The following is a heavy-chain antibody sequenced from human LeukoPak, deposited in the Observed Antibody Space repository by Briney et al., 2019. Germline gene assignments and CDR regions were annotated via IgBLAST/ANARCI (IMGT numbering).Heavy chain of an antibody. J-gene: IGHJ6*03. Sequence: SETLSLTCSFSGYSISSGYYWGWIRQPPGQGLEWIGNIYHSGSTYYNPSLKSRVTISVDTSKNQFSLKLSSVTAADTAVYYCARGKRGFGPPVYYYYMDVWGKGTTVTVSS. CDR3: ARGKRGFGPPVYYYYMDV. V-gene: IGHV4-38-2*02. CDR2: IYHSGST. CDR1: GYSISSGYY. D-gene: IGHD3-10*01.